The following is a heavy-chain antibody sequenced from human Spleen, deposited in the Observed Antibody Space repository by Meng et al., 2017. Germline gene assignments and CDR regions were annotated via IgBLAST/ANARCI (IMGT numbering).Heavy chain of an antibody. CDR1: GGSISSGGYY. V-gene: IGHV4-31*01. J-gene: IGHJ3*01. CDR2: VYYSGTT. Sequence: SCTVSGGSISSGGYYWSWIRQHPGKGLEWIGYVYYSGTTYYNPSLKSLLTISVDTSKNQFSLKVSSVTVADTAVYYCARVKPPEDYVGGDTFDVWGQGTTVTVSS. CDR3: ARVKPPEDYVGGDTFDV. D-gene: IGHD4-17*01.